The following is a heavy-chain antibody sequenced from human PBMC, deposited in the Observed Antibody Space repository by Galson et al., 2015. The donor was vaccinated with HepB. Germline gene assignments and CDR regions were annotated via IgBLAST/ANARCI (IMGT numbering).Heavy chain of an antibody. J-gene: IGHJ5*02. Sequence: SVKVSCKASGGTFSSYAISWVRQAPGQGLEWMGGIIPIFGTANYAQKFQGRVTITADGSTSTAYMELSSLRSEDTAVYYCARDKYCSSTSGYFVGYWFDPWGQGTLVTVSS. CDR1: GGTFSSYA. V-gene: IGHV1-69*13. D-gene: IGHD2-2*01. CDR3: ARDKYCSSTSGYFVGYWFDP. CDR2: IIPIFGTA.